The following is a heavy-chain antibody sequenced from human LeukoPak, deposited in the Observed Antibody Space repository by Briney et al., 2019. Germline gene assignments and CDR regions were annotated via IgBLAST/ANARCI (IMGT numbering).Heavy chain of an antibody. CDR1: GGSISGSSYY. V-gene: IGHV4-39*07. D-gene: IGHD4-11*01. CDR3: ARDLVYSNYERSDAFDI. J-gene: IGHJ3*02. Sequence: PSETLSLTCTVSGGSISGSSYYWGWIRQPPGKGLEWIGSIYYSGSTYYNPSLKSRVTISVDTSKNQFSLKLSSVTAADTAVYYCARDLVYSNYERSDAFDIWGQGTMVTVSS. CDR2: IYYSGST.